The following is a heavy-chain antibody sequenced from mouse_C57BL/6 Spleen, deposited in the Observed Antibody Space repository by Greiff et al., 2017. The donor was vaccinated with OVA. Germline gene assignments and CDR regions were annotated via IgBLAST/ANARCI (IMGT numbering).Heavy chain of an antibody. D-gene: IGHD3-3*01. CDR3: ARRRDSYWYFDG. J-gene: IGHJ1*03. Sequence: QVQLQESGAELARPGASVKLSCKASGYTFTSSGISWVKQRPGQGLEWIGEIYPGSGNTYYNQKFKGKATLTADTSSSTAYMELRSLTSEDSAVYFWARRRDSYWYFDGWGTGTTVTVSS. CDR1: GYTFTSSG. CDR2: IYPGSGNT. V-gene: IGHV1-81*01.